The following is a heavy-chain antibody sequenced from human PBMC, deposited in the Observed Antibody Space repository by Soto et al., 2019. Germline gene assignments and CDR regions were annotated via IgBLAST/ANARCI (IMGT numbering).Heavy chain of an antibody. CDR3: AGDSPPPGE. V-gene: IGHV1-18*01. D-gene: IGHD2-21*01. CDR1: GYTFTSYG. Sequence: QVQLVQSGAEVKKPGASVKVSCKASGYTFTSYGISWVRQAPGQGLEWMGWIRAYNGNTNYAQKLQGRVTMTKDTSRSTAYVELRSLRADDTAVYYCAGDSPPPGEWGQGTLVTVSS. CDR2: IRAYNGNT. J-gene: IGHJ4*02.